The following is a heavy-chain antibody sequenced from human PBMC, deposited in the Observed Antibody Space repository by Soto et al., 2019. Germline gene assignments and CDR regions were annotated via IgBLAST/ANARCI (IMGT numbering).Heavy chain of an antibody. CDR3: ARRMALGYGAYNFDY. D-gene: IGHD5-12*01. J-gene: IGHJ4*02. V-gene: IGHV5-51*01. CDR1: GYRFNSYW. Sequence: PGESLKISCEGSGYRFNSYWIAWVRQMPGKGLEWMGIIYPGDSDTKYSPSFQGQVAISVDRSISAAYLQWNSLKASDTAMYYCARRMALGYGAYNFDYWGQGTQVTVSS. CDR2: IYPGDSDT.